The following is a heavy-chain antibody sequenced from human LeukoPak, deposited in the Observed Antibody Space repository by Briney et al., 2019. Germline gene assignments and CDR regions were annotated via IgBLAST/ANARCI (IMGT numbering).Heavy chain of an antibody. V-gene: IGHV3-23*01. D-gene: IGHD4-23*01. CDR3: AKAFGNSDDYYYYMDV. J-gene: IGHJ6*03. CDR1: GFTFSSYG. CDR2: VSGSGVST. Sequence: GGSLRLSCVGSGFTFSSYGMHWVRQAPGRGLEWVSTVSGSGVSTYYADSVKGRFTISRDNSKSTLSLQMNSLRAEDTAIYYCAKAFGNSDDYYYYMDVWGKGTTVTVSS.